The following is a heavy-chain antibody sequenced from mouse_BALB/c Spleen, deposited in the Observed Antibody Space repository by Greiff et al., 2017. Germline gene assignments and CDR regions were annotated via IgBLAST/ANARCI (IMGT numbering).Heavy chain of an antibody. Sequence: EVQLVESGGGLVKPGGSLKLSCAASGFTFSSYAMSWVRQTPEKRLEWVASISSGGSTYYPDSVKGRFTISRDNARNILYLQMSSLRSEDTAMYYCARNYEFDYWGQGTTLTVSS. CDR3: ARNYEFDY. J-gene: IGHJ2*01. V-gene: IGHV5-6-5*01. CDR1: GFTFSSYA. D-gene: IGHD1-1*01. CDR2: ISSGGST.